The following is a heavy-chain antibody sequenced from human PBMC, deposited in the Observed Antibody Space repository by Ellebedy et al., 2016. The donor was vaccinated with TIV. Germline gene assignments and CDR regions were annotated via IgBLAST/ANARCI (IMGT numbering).Heavy chain of an antibody. CDR1: GFTFSSYG. CDR2: IWFDGSNK. CDR3: ARETRGLDV. V-gene: IGHV3-33*08. Sequence: GGSLRLSCAASGFTFSSYGMHWVRQAPGKGLEWVAVIWFDGSNKYYADSVKGRFTISRHNSKNTLFLQMNSLRAEDTAVYYCARETRGLDVWGQGAMVTVSS. J-gene: IGHJ6*02.